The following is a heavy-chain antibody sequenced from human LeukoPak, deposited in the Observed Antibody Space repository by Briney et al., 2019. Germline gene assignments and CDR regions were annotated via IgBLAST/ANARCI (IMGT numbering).Heavy chain of an antibody. CDR3: ARRTYCSGGSCYSGVLGY. Sequence: SETLSLTCAVYGGSFSGSYWSWIRQPPGKGLEWIGEISHSGSTNYSPSLKSRVTISLDTSKSQFSLKLSSVTAADTAMYYCARRTYCSGGSCYSGVLGYWGQGTLVTVSS. J-gene: IGHJ4*02. D-gene: IGHD2-15*01. CDR1: GGSFSGSY. V-gene: IGHV4-34*01. CDR2: ISHSGST.